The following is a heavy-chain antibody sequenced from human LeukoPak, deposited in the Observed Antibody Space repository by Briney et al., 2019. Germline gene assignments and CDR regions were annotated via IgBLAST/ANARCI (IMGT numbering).Heavy chain of an antibody. Sequence: SETLSLTCTVPGGSISSHYWSWIRQPPGKGLEWIGYIYYSGSTNYNPSLKSRVTISVDTSKNQFSLKLSSVTAADTAVYYCAREKVDGDYDYWGQGTLVTVSS. V-gene: IGHV4-59*11. D-gene: IGHD4-17*01. CDR3: AREKVDGDYDY. J-gene: IGHJ4*02. CDR2: IYYSGST. CDR1: GGSISSHY.